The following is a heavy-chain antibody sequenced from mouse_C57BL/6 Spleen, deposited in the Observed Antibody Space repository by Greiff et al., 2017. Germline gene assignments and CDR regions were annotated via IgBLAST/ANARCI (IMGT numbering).Heavy chain of an antibody. CDR1: GYAFSSSW. J-gene: IGHJ4*01. Sequence: QVQLKQSGPELVKPGASVKISCKASGYAFSSSWMNWVKQRPGKGLEWIGRIYPGDGDTNYNGKFKGKATLTADKSSSTAYMQLSSLTSEDTAVYFCARGPRSNYAMDYWGQGTSGTVSS. D-gene: IGHD2-10*02. V-gene: IGHV1-82*01. CDR3: ARGPRSNYAMDY. CDR2: IYPGDGDT.